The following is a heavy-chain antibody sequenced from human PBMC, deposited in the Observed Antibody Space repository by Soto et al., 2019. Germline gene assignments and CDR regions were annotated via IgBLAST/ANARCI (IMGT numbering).Heavy chain of an antibody. J-gene: IGHJ6*03. V-gene: IGHV4-59*01. CDR2: TYYSGST. CDR3: ARENYDFWSGPLDYYYMDV. Sequence: QVQLQESGPGLVKPSETLSLTCTVSGGSISSYYWSWIRQPPGKGLEWIGYTYYSGSTNYNPSLKSRVTISVDTSKNQFSLKLSSVTAADTAVYYCARENYDFWSGPLDYYYMDVWGKGTTVTVSS. CDR1: GGSISSYY. D-gene: IGHD3-3*01.